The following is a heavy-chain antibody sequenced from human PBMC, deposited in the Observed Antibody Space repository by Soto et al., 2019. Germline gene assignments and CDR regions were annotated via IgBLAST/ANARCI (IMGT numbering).Heavy chain of an antibody. Sequence: QVRLVESGGGGVQPGRSLRLSCAASGFTVSNYGMHWVRQAPGTGLEWLAVMSFDGSSEYDVDSVQGRLTISRDNSKNTLYRQMSSLRSADTAVYHCAKDAAVAVDIWGQGTMVTVSS. CDR1: GFTVSNYG. CDR2: MSFDGSSE. CDR3: AKDAAVAVDI. D-gene: IGHD2-15*01. V-gene: IGHV3-30*18. J-gene: IGHJ3*02.